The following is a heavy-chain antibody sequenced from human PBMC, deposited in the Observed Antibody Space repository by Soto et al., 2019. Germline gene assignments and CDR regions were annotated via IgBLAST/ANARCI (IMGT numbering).Heavy chain of an antibody. V-gene: IGHV4-30-4*01. CDR3: ARRYYGSGSYTSAGMDV. D-gene: IGHD3-10*01. CDR2: IYYSGST. J-gene: IGHJ6*02. CDR1: GGSISSGDYY. Sequence: QVQLQESGPGLVKPSQTLSLTCTVSGGSISSGDYYWSWIRQPPGKGLEWIGYIYYSGSTYNNPSLKSRVTISVDTSKNQFSLKLSSVTAADTAVYYCARRYYGSGSYTSAGMDVWGQGTTVTVSS.